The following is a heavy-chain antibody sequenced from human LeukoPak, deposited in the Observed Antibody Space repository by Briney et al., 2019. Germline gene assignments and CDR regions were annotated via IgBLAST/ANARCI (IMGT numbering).Heavy chain of an antibody. J-gene: IGHJ4*02. V-gene: IGHV3-74*01. D-gene: IGHD5-12*01. CDR2: INSDGSIT. CDR1: GFTFSSYW. CDR3: ARVRATFSPHFDN. Sequence: QPGGSLRLSRAASGFTFSSYWMHWVRQAPGKGLMWVSRINSDGSITNYADSVKGRFTISRDNAKNTLYLQMNSLRAEDTAVCYCARVRATFSPHFDNWGQGTLVTVSS.